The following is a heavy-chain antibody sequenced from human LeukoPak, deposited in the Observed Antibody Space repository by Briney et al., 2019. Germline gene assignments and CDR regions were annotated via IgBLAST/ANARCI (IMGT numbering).Heavy chain of an antibody. CDR2: INHSGST. Sequence: PSETLSLTCAVYGGSFSGYYWSRIRQPPGKGLEWIGEINHSGSTNYNPSLKSRVTMSVDTSKNQFSLKLSSVTAADTAVYYCARDPRGSGSGNFDYWGQGTLVTVSS. D-gene: IGHD3-10*01. J-gene: IGHJ4*02. CDR1: GGSFSGYY. CDR3: ARDPRGSGSGNFDY. V-gene: IGHV4-34*01.